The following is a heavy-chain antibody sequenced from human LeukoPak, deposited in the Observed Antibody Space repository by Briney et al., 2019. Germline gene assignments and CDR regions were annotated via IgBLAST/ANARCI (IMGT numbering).Heavy chain of an antibody. CDR3: ARGPGDLPDY. Sequence: GGSLRLSCAASGFTFSSYGMHWVRQAPGKGLERVAVIWYDGSNKYYADSVKGRFTIPRDNSKNTLYLQMNSLRAEDTAVYYCARGPGDLPDYWGQGTLVTVSS. CDR1: GFTFSSYG. V-gene: IGHV3-33*01. CDR2: IWYDGSNK. J-gene: IGHJ4*02. D-gene: IGHD1-26*01.